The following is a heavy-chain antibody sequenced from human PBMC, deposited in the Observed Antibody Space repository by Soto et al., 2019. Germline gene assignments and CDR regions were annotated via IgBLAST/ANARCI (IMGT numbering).Heavy chain of an antibody. CDR1: GFTFSSYG. J-gene: IGHJ6*02. V-gene: IGHV3-33*01. D-gene: IGHD3-22*01. CDR3: ARADYYDSSGPYYGMDV. Sequence: GGSLRLSCAASGFTFSSYGMHWVRQAPGKGLEWVAVIWYDGSNKYYADSVKGRFTISRDNSNNTLYLQMNSLRAEDTAVYYCARADYYDSSGPYYGMDVWGQGTTVTVSS. CDR2: IWYDGSNK.